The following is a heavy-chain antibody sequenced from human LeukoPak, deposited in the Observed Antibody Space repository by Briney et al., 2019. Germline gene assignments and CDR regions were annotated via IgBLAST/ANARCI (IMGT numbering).Heavy chain of an antibody. D-gene: IGHD6-13*01. CDR3: VKGRISEDGLDF. CDR2: ISSSGNT. V-gene: IGHV3-23*01. CDR1: GFTFSRSA. Sequence: GGSLRLSCAASGFTFSRSAMTWVRQTPGKGLDWVSSISSSGNTYYADSVKGRFTISRDDSKNMLYLQMNSLRAEDTAVYYCVKGRISEDGLDFWGQGTLVTVSS. J-gene: IGHJ4*02.